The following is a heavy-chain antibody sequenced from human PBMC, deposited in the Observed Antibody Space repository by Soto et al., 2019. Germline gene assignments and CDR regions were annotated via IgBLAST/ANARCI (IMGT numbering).Heavy chain of an antibody. D-gene: IGHD4-17*01. J-gene: IGHJ5*02. V-gene: IGHV2-5*02. CDR1: GFSLSTSGVG. CDR2: IYWDDDK. Sequence: QITLKESGPTLVKPTQTLTLTCTFSGFSLSTSGVGVGWIRQPPGKALEWLALIYWDDDKRYSPSLKSRLTITKYTSKNQVVLTMTNMDPVDTATYYCAHRPLLLDAYGDYERPHNWFDPWGQGTLVTVSS. CDR3: AHRPLLLDAYGDYERPHNWFDP.